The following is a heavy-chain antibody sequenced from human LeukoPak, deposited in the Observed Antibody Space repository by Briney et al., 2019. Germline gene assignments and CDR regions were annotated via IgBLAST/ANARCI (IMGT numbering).Heavy chain of an antibody. CDR2: IKQDGSET. Sequence: GGSLRLSCAASGFTFSSYWMSWVRQAPGKGLEWVANIKQDGSETYYVDSVKGRFTISRDKAKNSLFLQMNSLRAEDTAVYYCAREPYCSGGSCYVSWFDPWGQGTLVTVSS. CDR1: GFTFSSYW. J-gene: IGHJ5*02. V-gene: IGHV3-7*01. CDR3: AREPYCSGGSCYVSWFDP. D-gene: IGHD2-15*01.